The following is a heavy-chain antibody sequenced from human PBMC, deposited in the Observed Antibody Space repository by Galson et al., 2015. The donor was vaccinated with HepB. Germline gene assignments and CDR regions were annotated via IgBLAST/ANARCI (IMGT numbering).Heavy chain of an antibody. CDR2: IIPFFGVP. CDR1: GGTFSNYA. CDR3: ARDEGVAVVPAAHDYYSYNMDV. J-gene: IGHJ6*02. V-gene: IGHV1-69*13. D-gene: IGHD2-2*01. Sequence: SVKVAGKASGGTFSNYAISWGRQAPGQGLEWMGGIIPFFGVPKYAQKFQGRGTLTADESTSTAYRELSSLTSEDTAVYYCARDEGVAVVPAAHDYYSYNMDVWGQGTTVTVFS.